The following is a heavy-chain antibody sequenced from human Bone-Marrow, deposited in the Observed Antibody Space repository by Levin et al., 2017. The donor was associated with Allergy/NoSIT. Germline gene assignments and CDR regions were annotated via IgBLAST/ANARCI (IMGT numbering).Heavy chain of an antibody. V-gene: IGHV3-48*03. J-gene: IGHJ4*02. Sequence: GGSLRLSCAGSGFTFRSYEMNWVRQAPGKGLEWVSYISSSGRMIYDADSVKGRFTISRDNAKKSLYLQMNSLRVDDTAIYYCVRVKGSFFYWGQGTLVTVSS. CDR2: ISSSGRMI. CDR3: VRVKGSFFY. CDR1: GFTFRSYE. D-gene: IGHD6-13*01.